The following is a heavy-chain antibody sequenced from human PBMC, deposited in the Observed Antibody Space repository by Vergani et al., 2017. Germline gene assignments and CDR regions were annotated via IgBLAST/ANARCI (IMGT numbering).Heavy chain of an antibody. CDR2: ISWNSGSI. Sequence: VQLVESGGGLVQPGGSLRLTCAASEFTFSNYAMNWVRQAPGKGLEWVSGISWNSGSIGYADSVKGRFTISRDNAKNSLYLQMNSLRAEDTALYYCAKDHYDFWSGYPNLSPFDLWGRGTLVTVSS. CDR3: AKDHYDFWSGYPNLSPFDL. V-gene: IGHV3-9*01. J-gene: IGHJ2*01. D-gene: IGHD3-3*01. CDR1: EFTFSNYA.